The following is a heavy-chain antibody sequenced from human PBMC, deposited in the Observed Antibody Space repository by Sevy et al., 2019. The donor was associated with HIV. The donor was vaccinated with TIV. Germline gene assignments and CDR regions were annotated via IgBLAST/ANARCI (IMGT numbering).Heavy chain of an antibody. D-gene: IGHD3-22*01. CDR3: AKTIVVVTYYFDY. Sequence: GGSLRLSCAASVFTFSSYAMSWVRQAPGKGLEWVSAISGSGGSTYYADSVKGRFTISRDNSKNTLYLQMNSLRAEDTAVYYCAKTIVVVTYYFDYWGQGTLVTVSS. J-gene: IGHJ4*02. CDR1: VFTFSSYA. CDR2: ISGSGGST. V-gene: IGHV3-23*01.